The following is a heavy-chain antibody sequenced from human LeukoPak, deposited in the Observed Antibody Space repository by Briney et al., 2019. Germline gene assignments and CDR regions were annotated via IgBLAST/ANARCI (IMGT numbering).Heavy chain of an antibody. V-gene: IGHV3-74*03. CDR2: INSDGSST. D-gene: IGHD6-13*01. J-gene: IGHJ4*02. CDR3: TRDVSQSSSWYGEFDY. CDR1: GFSFSNHW. Sequence: GGSLRLSCAASGFSFSNHWMHWVRQVPGKGLVWVSRINSDGSSTTYADSVKGRFTISRDNAKNTLYLQMNSLRDEDTAVYYCTRDVSQSSSWYGEFDYWGQGTRSPSRQ.